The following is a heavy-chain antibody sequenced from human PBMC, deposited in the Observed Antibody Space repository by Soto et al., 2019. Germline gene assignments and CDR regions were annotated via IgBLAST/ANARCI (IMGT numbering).Heavy chain of an antibody. CDR3: ACLQRGYNYGPSDY. Sequence: SETLSLTCAVYGGSFIVYSCICIRQPAVKWMEWIGEINHSGYANYNPSLKSRVTISVDTSKNQFSLKLNSVTAADTAVYYCACLQRGYNYGPSDYWGQGTLVTVSS. J-gene: IGHJ4*02. CDR1: GGSFIVYS. CDR2: INHSGYA. D-gene: IGHD5-18*01. V-gene: IGHV4-34*01.